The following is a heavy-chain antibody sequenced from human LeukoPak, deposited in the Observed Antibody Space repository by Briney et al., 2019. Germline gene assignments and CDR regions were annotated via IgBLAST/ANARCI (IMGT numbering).Heavy chain of an antibody. J-gene: IGHJ3*02. CDR3: AVEDWRMNAFDI. Sequence: SETLSLTCTVSGDSLRKSTFYWVWIRQPPGKGLEWIGSIYYSGGADYNPSLQSRVTISVDTSKNEFSLKLSSVTAADTAVYYCAVEDWRMNAFDIWGQGTMVTVSS. D-gene: IGHD3-3*01. V-gene: IGHV4-39*07. CDR2: IYYSGGA. CDR1: GDSLRKSTFY.